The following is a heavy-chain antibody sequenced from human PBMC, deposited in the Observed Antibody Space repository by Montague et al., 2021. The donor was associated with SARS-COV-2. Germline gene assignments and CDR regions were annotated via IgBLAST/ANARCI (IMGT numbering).Heavy chain of an antibody. D-gene: IGHD3-10*01. CDR1: GFTVSSNY. V-gene: IGHV3-66*02. CDR3: ARDRVISDYYGSVSYQKNYYGIDV. J-gene: IGHJ6*02. Sequence: SLRLSCAASGFTVSSNYMSWVRQAPGKGLEWVSVIYIGGSTYYADSVKERLTIIRNNSKNTLYLQMNSLRAEDKAVYYYARDRVISDYYGSVSYQKNYYGIDVWGQGTTVTVSS. CDR2: IYIGGST.